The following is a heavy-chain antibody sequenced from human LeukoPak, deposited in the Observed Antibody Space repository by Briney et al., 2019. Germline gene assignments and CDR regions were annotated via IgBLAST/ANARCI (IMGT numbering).Heavy chain of an antibody. CDR3: AREKTACGGDCYDS. CDR1: GFTFSSYE. V-gene: IGHV3-48*03. CDR2: ISSSGTPI. D-gene: IGHD2-21*01. Sequence: GGSLRLSCAASGFTFSSYEMNWVRQAPGKGLEWVSYISSSGTPIHYADSVKGRFTISRDNAKNSLFLQMNSLRAEDTAVYYCAREKTACGGDCYDSRGQGTLVTVSS. J-gene: IGHJ4*02.